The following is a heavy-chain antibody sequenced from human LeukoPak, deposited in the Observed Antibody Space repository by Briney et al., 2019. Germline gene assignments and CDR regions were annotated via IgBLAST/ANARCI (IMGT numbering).Heavy chain of an antibody. CDR2: ISGSGGNT. D-gene: IGHD6-13*01. J-gene: IGHJ4*02. V-gene: IGHV3-23*01. CDR3: AKEHKYSSSWYYFDY. Sequence: GGSLRLSCAASGFTFSSYAMSWVRQAPGKGLEWVSAISGSGGNTCYADSVKGRFTISRDNSKSMLYLQMNSLRAEDTTIYYCAKEHKYSSSWYYFDYWGQGTLVTVSS. CDR1: GFTFSSYA.